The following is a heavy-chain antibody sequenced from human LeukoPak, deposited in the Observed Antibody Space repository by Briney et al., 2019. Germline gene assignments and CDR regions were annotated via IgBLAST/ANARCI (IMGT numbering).Heavy chain of an antibody. CDR3: ARDRKAATISYFDY. CDR2: IYYSGST. V-gene: IGHV4-39*07. CDR1: GGSISSSSYY. Sequence: SETLSLTCTVSGGSISSSSYYWGWIRQPPGKGLEWIGSIYYSGSTYYNPPLKSRVTISVDTSKNQFSLKLSSVTAADTAVYYCARDRKAATISYFDYWGQGTLVTVSS. J-gene: IGHJ4*02. D-gene: IGHD5-12*01.